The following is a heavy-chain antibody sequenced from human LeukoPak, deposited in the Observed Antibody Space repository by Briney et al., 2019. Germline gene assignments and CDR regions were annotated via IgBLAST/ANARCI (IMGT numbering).Heavy chain of an antibody. Sequence: ASVKVSCKASGYTFTSYGISWVRQAPGQGLEWMGWISAYNGNTNYAQKLQGRVTMTTDTSTSTAYMELRSLRSDDAAVYYCARAHGYCSGGSCYWFDPWGQGTLVTVSS. D-gene: IGHD2-15*01. CDR2: ISAYNGNT. CDR1: GYTFTSYG. CDR3: ARAHGYCSGGSCYWFDP. J-gene: IGHJ5*02. V-gene: IGHV1-18*01.